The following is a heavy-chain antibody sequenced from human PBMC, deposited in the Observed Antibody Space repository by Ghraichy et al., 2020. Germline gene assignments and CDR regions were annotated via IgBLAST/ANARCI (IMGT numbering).Heavy chain of an antibody. Sequence: GSLRLSCAASGFTFSSYAMHWVRQAPGKGLEWVAVISYDGSNKYYADSVKGRFTISRDNSKNTLYLQMNSLRAEDTAVYYCARDHFLSYCSGGSCSFWFDPWGQGTLVTVSS. D-gene: IGHD2-15*01. J-gene: IGHJ5*02. CDR2: ISYDGSNK. V-gene: IGHV3-30*04. CDR1: GFTFSSYA. CDR3: ARDHFLSYCSGGSCSFWFDP.